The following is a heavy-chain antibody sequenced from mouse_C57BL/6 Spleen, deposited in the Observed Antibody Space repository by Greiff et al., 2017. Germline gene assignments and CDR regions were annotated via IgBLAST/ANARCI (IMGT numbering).Heavy chain of an antibody. J-gene: IGHJ4*01. Sequence: QVQLQQSGAELVKPGASVKLSCKASGYTFTSYWMHWVKQRPGQGLEWIGMIHPNSGSTNYNEKFKSKATLTVDKSSSTAYMQLSSLTSEDSAVYYCARSKFITTVVATNYYAMDYWGQGTSVTVSS. CDR3: ARSKFITTVVATNYYAMDY. CDR1: GYTFTSYW. CDR2: IHPNSGST. D-gene: IGHD1-1*01. V-gene: IGHV1-64*01.